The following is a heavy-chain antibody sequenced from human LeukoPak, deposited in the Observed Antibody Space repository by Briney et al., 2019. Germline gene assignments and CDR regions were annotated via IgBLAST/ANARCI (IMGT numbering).Heavy chain of an antibody. D-gene: IGHD6-6*01. J-gene: IGHJ4*02. CDR3: AKGLSSPYYFDY. CDR1: GFTFSSYG. V-gene: IGHV3-30*02. CDR2: IRYDGSNK. Sequence: GGSLRLSCAASGFTFSSYGMHWVRQAPGKGLEWVAFIRYDGSNKYYADSVKGRFTISRDNSKNTLYLQMNSLRAEDTAVYYCAKGLSSPYYFDYWGQGTLVTVSS.